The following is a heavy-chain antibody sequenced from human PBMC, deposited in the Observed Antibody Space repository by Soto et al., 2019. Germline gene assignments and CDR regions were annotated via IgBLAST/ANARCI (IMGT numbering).Heavy chain of an antibody. CDR3: ARGYCSGGSCPTDWFDP. J-gene: IGHJ5*02. Sequence: QVQLQESGPGLVKPSQTLSLTCTVAGGSISSGGYYWSWIRQHPGTGLEWIGYIYYSGSTYYNPSLEGRVTISVDTSKNPFSLKLSSVTAADTAVYYCARGYCSGGSCPTDWFDPWGQGTLVTVSS. CDR1: GGSISSGGYY. V-gene: IGHV4-31*03. CDR2: IYYSGST. D-gene: IGHD2-15*01.